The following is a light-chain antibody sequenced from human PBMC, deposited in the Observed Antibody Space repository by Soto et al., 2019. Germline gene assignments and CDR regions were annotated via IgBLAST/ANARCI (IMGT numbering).Light chain of an antibody. J-gene: IGKJ4*01. Sequence: DIQLTQSPSFLSASVGDRVTITFRASQGISSYLAWYQQKPGKAPKLLIYAASTLQRGVPSRFSVSGSGTEFTLTISSLQPEDFATDDCQPLNSYPLNFGGGTKVEIK. V-gene: IGKV1-9*01. CDR3: QPLNSYPLN. CDR1: QGISSY. CDR2: AAS.